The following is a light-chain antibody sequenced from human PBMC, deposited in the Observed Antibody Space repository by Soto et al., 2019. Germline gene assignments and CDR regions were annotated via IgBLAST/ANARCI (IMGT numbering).Light chain of an antibody. CDR3: QSYDSSLSGSGV. V-gene: IGLV1-40*01. CDR1: SSNIGAGYD. Sequence: QAVVTQPPSVSGAPGQRVTICCSGSSSNIGAGYDVHWYQQLPGTAPKLLISANNIRPSGVPDRFSGSKSGTSASLAITGLQAEDEADYYCQSYDSSLSGSGVFGGGTQLTVL. CDR2: ANN. J-gene: IGLJ7*01.